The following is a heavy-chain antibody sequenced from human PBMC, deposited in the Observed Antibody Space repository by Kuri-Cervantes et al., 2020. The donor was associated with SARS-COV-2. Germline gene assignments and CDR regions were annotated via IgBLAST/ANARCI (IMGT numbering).Heavy chain of an antibody. CDR1: GGTFSSYA. V-gene: IGHV1-69*06. CDR3: ARDIGARDDY. Sequence: SVKVSCKACGGTFSSYAISWVRQAPGQGLEWMGGIIHIFGTANYAQKFQGRVTITADKSTSTAYMELSSLSSEETAVYYCARDIGARDDYWGQGTLVTVSS. J-gene: IGHJ4*02. D-gene: IGHD3-10*01. CDR2: IIHIFGTA.